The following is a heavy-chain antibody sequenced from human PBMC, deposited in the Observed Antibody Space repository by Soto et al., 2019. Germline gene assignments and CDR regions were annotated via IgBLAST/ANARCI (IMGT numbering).Heavy chain of an antibody. CDR2: INPSGGST. J-gene: IGHJ4*02. CDR1: GYTFTSYY. D-gene: IGHD6-13*01. Sequence: VSVKVSCKASGYTFTSYYMHWVRQAPGQGLEWMGIINPSGGSTSYAQKFQGRVTMTRDTSTSTVYMELSSLRSEDTAVYYCASNYYDSSSWYDYFDNWGQGSQVTVSS. V-gene: IGHV1-46*01. CDR3: ASNYYDSSSWYDYFDN.